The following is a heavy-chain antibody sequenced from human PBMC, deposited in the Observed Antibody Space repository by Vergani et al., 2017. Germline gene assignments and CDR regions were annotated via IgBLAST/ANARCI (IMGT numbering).Heavy chain of an antibody. V-gene: IGHV4-34*01. Sequence: QVQLQQWGAGLLKPSETLSLTCAVYGGSFSGYYWSWIRQPPGKGLEWIGEINHSGSTTYNPSLKSRVTISVDTSKNQFSLKLSSVTAADTAVYYCARGRYCSSTSCYSNFDYWGQGTLVTVSS. CDR3: ARGRYCSSTSCYSNFDY. CDR1: GGSFSGYY. J-gene: IGHJ4*02. D-gene: IGHD2-2*01. CDR2: INHSGST.